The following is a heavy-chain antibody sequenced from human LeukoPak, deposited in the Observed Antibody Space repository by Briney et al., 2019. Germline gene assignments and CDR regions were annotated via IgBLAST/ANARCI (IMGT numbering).Heavy chain of an antibody. J-gene: IGHJ4*02. CDR1: VYTFTDYS. CDR3: ARDTKTTVTTAGY. Sequence: ASVTVSFTASVYTFTDYSMHWVRPAPGQGLEWMGWISPNTGGTNYAQKFEGRVTMTRDTSIRTAYMELSRLTSDDTAVYYCARDTKTTVTTAGYWGQGTLLTVAS. D-gene: IGHD4-17*01. V-gene: IGHV1-2*02. CDR2: ISPNTGGT.